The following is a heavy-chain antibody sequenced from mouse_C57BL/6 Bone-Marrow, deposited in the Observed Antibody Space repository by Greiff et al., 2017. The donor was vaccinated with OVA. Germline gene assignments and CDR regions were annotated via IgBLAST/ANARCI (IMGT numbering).Heavy chain of an antibody. J-gene: IGHJ3*01. CDR1: GYTFTSYW. V-gene: IGHV1-7*01. Sequence: VQLQQSGADLAKPGASVKLSCKASGYTFTSYWMHWVKQRPGQGLEWIGNINPSSGDTKYNQKFKDKATLTADKASSTAYMHLSSLTYEYSAVSYCARTPILFAYWGQGTLVTVSA. CDR2: INPSSGDT. CDR3: ARTPILFAY.